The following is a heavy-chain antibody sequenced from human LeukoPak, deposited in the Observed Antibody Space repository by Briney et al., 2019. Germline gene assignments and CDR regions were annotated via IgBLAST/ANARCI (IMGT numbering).Heavy chain of an antibody. CDR2: INHSGYT. J-gene: IGHJ4*02. CDR3: TMPVAGHPD. V-gene: IGHV4-34*01. D-gene: IGHD6-19*01. Sequence: SETLSLTCGVSGVPFSNYYWSWVRQSPRQGLEWIGEINHSGYTNYNPSLKSRVTMSIDTSKNQFPLMMTSVTAADTGVYYCTMPVAGHPDWGQGTLVTVSS. CDR1: GVPFSNYY.